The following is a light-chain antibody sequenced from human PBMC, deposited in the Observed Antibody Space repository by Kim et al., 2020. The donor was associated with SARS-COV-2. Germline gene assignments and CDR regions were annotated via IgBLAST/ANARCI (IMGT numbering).Light chain of an antibody. V-gene: IGKV1-39*01. Sequence: DIQMTQSPSSLSASVGDRVTITCRASQSISSYLNWYQQKPGKAPKLLIYAASSLQSGVPSRFSGSGSGTDFTLTISSLQPEDFATYYCQQSYSTFWTFGGGTKLEI. J-gene: IGKJ4*01. CDR3: QQSYSTFWT. CDR2: AAS. CDR1: QSISSY.